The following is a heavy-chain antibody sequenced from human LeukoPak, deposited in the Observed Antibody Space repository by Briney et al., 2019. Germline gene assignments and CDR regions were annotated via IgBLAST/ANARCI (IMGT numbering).Heavy chain of an antibody. CDR2: ISGSGGST. CDR3: AYDSSGYSAPSYFAS. D-gene: IGHD3-22*01. J-gene: IGHJ4*02. CDR1: GFTFSSYG. Sequence: GGSLRLSCAASGFTFSSYGMSWARQAPGKGLEWVSAISGSGGSTYYADSVKGRFTVSRDNSKNTLYLQMNSLRAEDTAVYYCAYDSSGYSAPSYFASWGQGTLVTVSS. V-gene: IGHV3-23*01.